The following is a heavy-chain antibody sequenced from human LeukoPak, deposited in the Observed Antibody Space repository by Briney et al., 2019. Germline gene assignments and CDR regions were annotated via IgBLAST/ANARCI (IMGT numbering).Heavy chain of an antibody. CDR2: INHSGST. CDR1: GGFFSGYY. D-gene: IGHD6-6*01. Sequence: SETLSLTCAVYGGFFSGYYWSWIRQPPGKGLEWIGEINHSGSTNYNPSLKSRVTISVDTSKNQFSLKLSSVTAADTAVYYCARGLGSIAARRAPLDYWGQGTLVTVSS. V-gene: IGHV4-34*01. CDR3: ARGLGSIAARRAPLDY. J-gene: IGHJ4*02.